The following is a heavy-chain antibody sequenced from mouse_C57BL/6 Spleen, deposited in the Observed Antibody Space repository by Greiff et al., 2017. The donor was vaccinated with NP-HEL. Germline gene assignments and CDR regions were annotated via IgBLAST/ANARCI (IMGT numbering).Heavy chain of an antibody. CDR2: IYPRDGST. D-gene: IGHD2-1*01. CDR1: GYTFTSYD. CDR3: AREGGNYLFAY. V-gene: IGHV1-85*01. Sequence: QVHVKQSGPELVKPGASVKLSCKASGYTFTSYDINWVKQRPGQGLEWIGWIYPRDGSTKYNEKFKGKATLTVDTSSSTAYMELHSLTSEDSAVYFCAREGGNYLFAYWGQGTLVTVSA. J-gene: IGHJ3*01.